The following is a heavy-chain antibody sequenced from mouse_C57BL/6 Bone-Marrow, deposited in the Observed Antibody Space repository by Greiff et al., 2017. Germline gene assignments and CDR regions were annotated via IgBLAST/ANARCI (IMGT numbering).Heavy chain of an antibody. CDR1: GYSFTDYN. J-gene: IGHJ2*01. V-gene: IGHV1-39*01. CDR3: ARSPTTVVNFDY. CDR2: INPNYGTT. Sequence: VHVKQSGPELVKPGASVKISCKASGYSFTDYNMNWVKQSNGKSLEWIGVINPNYGTTSCNQKFKGKATLTVDQSSSTAYMQLNSLTSEDSAVYYCARSPTTVVNFDYWGQGTTLTVSS. D-gene: IGHD1-1*01.